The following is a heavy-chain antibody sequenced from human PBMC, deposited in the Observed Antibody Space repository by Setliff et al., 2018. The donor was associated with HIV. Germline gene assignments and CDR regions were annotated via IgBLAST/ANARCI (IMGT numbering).Heavy chain of an antibody. D-gene: IGHD3-22*01. Sequence: SETLSLTCSVSGASIRGHYWSWIRQSPGKGLEWIGNIYYSGNTNYNPSFKSRVTISVDTSKNQFSLRVNSVTAADTAVYYCARSLAPSGYYYGRHAFDIWGQGTKVT. J-gene: IGHJ3*02. CDR2: IYYSGNT. V-gene: IGHV4-59*08. CDR1: GASIRGHY. CDR3: ARSLAPSGYYYGRHAFDI.